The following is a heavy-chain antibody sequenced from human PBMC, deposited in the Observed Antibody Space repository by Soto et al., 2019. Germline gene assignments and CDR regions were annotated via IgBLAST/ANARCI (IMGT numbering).Heavy chain of an antibody. CDR1: GFTFSSYA. CDR3: AKASYYDFWSGYSEYYYYYGMDV. J-gene: IGHJ6*02. D-gene: IGHD3-3*01. V-gene: IGHV3-23*01. Sequence: GGSLRLSCAASGFTFSSYAMSWVRQAPGKGLEWVSAISGSGGSTYYADSVKGRFTISRDNSKNTLYLQMNSLRAEDTAVYYCAKASYYDFWSGYSEYYYYYGMDVWGQGTRSPSP. CDR2: ISGSGGST.